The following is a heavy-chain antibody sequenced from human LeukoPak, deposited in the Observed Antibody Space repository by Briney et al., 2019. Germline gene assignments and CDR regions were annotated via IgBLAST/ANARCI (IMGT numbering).Heavy chain of an antibody. CDR2: ITSSGTYI. CDR1: GFTFSNYN. J-gene: IGHJ4*02. CDR3: ARAGRGLRYFDWLTYDY. Sequence: GGSLRLSCAASGFTFSNYNMNWVRQAPGEAMEWVSSITSSGTYIFYADSVKGRFTISRDNAKNSLYLQMNSLRAEDTAVYYCARAGRGLRYFDWLTYDYWGQGTLVTVSS. D-gene: IGHD3-9*01. V-gene: IGHV3-21*01.